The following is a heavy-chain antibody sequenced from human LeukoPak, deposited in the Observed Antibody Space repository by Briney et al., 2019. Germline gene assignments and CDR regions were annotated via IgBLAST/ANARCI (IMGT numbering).Heavy chain of an antibody. D-gene: IGHD6-19*01. CDR3: ARTTSGWNYFDY. Sequence: SETLSLTCTVSGGSVSSGSYYWSWIRQPPGKGLEWIGYIYYSGSTNYNPSLKSRVTISVDTSKSQFSLKLSSVTAADTAVYYCARTTSGWNYFDYWGQGTPVTVSS. CDR1: GGSVSSGSYY. V-gene: IGHV4-61*01. J-gene: IGHJ4*02. CDR2: IYYSGST.